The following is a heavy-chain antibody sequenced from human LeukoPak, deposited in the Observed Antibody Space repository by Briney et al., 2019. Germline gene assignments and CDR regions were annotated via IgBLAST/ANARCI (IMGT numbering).Heavy chain of an antibody. CDR2: ISYDGSNK. Sequence: GGSLRLSCAASGFTFSSYGMHWVRQAPGKGLEWVAVISYDGSNKYYADSVKGRFTISRDNSKNTLYLQMNSLRAEDTAVYYCAKFSGGWYLGYFQHWGQGTLVTVSS. CDR1: GFTFSSYG. CDR3: AKFSGGWYLGYFQH. V-gene: IGHV3-30*18. D-gene: IGHD6-19*01. J-gene: IGHJ1*01.